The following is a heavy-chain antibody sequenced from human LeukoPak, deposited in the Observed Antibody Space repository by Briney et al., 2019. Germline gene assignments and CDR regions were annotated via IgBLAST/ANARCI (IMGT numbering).Heavy chain of an antibody. J-gene: IGHJ4*02. Sequence: SETLSLTCTVSGGSISSSSYYWGWIRQPPGKGLEWIGSIYYSGSTYYNPSLKSRVTISVDTSKNQFSLKLSSVTAADTAVYYCARESDSSGSLMTRIDYWGQGTLVTVSS. CDR3: ARESDSSGSLMTRIDY. CDR1: GGSISSSSYY. D-gene: IGHD3-22*01. CDR2: IYYSGST. V-gene: IGHV4-39*02.